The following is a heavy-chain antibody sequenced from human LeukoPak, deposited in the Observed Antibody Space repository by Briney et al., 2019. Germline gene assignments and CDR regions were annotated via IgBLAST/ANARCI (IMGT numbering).Heavy chain of an antibody. V-gene: IGHV4-59*08. J-gene: IGHJ4*02. CDR2: ISDIGSI. Sequence: SETLSLTCTVSGGSISSYYWSWIRQPPGKGVEWIAYISDIGSINYNPSLKSRVTISLDTSKNQFSLKLSSVTAADTAVYYCSGHHPRNTVDFWGQGTLVTVSS. CDR3: SGHHPRNTVDF. CDR1: GGSISSYY. D-gene: IGHD2/OR15-2a*01.